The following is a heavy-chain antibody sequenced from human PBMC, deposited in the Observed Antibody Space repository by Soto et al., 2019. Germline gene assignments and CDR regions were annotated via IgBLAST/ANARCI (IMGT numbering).Heavy chain of an antibody. Sequence: QVQLQESGPGLVKPSQTLSLTCTVSGGSISSGGYYWSWIRQHPVKGLEWFGYIYYSGSTYYNPSLRSRVSISVDTSKNQFCLKLSSVTAADTAVYYCARSPEATVTAFDYWGQGTLVTVSS. CDR2: IYYSGST. V-gene: IGHV4-31*03. J-gene: IGHJ4*02. CDR1: GGSISSGGYY. CDR3: ARSPEATVTAFDY. D-gene: IGHD4-17*01.